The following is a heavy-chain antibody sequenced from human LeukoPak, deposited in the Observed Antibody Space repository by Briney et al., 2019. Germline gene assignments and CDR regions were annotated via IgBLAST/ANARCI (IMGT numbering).Heavy chain of an antibody. CDR1: GYSISSGYY. Sequence: SEPLSLTCAVSGYSISSGYYWGWIRQPPGKGLEWIGSIYHSGSTYYNPSLKSRVTISVDTSKNQFSLKLSSVTAADTAVYYCARGSPDDYDFWSGYPNEQYYFDYWGQGTLVTVSS. D-gene: IGHD3-3*01. CDR2: IYHSGST. V-gene: IGHV4-38-2*01. J-gene: IGHJ4*02. CDR3: ARGSPDDYDFWSGYPNEQYYFDY.